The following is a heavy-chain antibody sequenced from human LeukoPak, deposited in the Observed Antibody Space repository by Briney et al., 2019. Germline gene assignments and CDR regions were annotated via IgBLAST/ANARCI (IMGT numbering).Heavy chain of an antibody. J-gene: IGHJ6*04. CDR2: ISGDGGST. D-gene: IGHD2-15*01. Sequence: PGGSLRLSCAASGFTFDDYAMHWVRQGPGKGLEWVSLISGDGGSTYYADSVKGRFTISRDNSKNSLYLQMNSLRTEDTALYYCAKALAAAGSYYYYYGMDVWGKGTTVTVSS. CDR3: AKALAAAGSYYYYYGMDV. V-gene: IGHV3-43*02. CDR1: GFTFDDYA.